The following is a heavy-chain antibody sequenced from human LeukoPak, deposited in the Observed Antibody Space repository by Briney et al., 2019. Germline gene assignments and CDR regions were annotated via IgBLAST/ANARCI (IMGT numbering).Heavy chain of an antibody. D-gene: IGHD3-22*01. V-gene: IGHV3-30*18. CDR2: ISYDGSNE. J-gene: IGHJ3*02. Sequence: GGSLRLSCAASGFTFNSFGMHWVRQAPGKGLEWVAVISYDGSNEYFADSVKGRFTISRDNSKNTLYLQMNSLRAEDTAVYYCAKDYDSSGWAAFDIWGQGTMVTVSS. CDR1: GFTFNSFG. CDR3: AKDYDSSGWAAFDI.